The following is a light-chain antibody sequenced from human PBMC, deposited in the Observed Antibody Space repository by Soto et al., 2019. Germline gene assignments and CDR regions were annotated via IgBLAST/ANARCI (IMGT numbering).Light chain of an antibody. CDR1: QSISSW. CDR2: AAS. V-gene: IGKV1-5*01. J-gene: IGKJ2*01. Sequence: DIQMTQSPSTLSASVGDRVTITCRASQSISSWLAWYQQKPGKAPKLLIYAASSLESGVPSRFSGSGSGTEFTLTISSLQPDDFATYYCQQFNSYLMYTFGQGTKLEIK. CDR3: QQFNSYLMYT.